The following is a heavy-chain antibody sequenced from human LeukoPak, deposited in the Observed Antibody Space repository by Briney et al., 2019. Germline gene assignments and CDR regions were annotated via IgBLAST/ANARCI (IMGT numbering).Heavy chain of an antibody. V-gene: IGHV4-34*01. CDR2: INHSGST. Sequence: PSETLSLTCAVYDGSFSGYYWSWIRQPPGKGLEWIGEINHSGSTNYNPSLKSRVTISVDTSKNQFSLKLSSVTAADTAVYYCARGRARATVAFDIWGQGTMVTVSS. J-gene: IGHJ3*02. CDR3: ARGRARATVAFDI. CDR1: DGSFSGYY. D-gene: IGHD1-26*01.